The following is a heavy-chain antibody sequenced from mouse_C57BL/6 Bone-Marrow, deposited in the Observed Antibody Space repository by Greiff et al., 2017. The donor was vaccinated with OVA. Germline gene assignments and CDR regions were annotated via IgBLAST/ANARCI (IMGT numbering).Heavy chain of an antibody. CDR3: ARLG. CDR2: IYPGSGNT. CDR1: GYTFTSYW. J-gene: IGHJ2*01. Sequence: QVQLQQPGAELVKPGASVKLSCKASGYTFTSYWMHWVKQRPGQGLEWIARIYPGSGNTYYNEKFKGKATLTAEKSSSTAYMQLSSLTSEDSAVYFCARLGWGQGTTLTVSS. V-gene: IGHV1-76*01.